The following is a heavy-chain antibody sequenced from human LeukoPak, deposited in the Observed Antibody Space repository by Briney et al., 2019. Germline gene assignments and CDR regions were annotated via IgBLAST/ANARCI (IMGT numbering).Heavy chain of an antibody. Sequence: PGGSLRLSCAASGFTFSSYAMHWVRQAPGKGLEWVAVISYDGSNKYYADSVKGRFTISRDNSKNTLYLQMNSLRAEDTAVYYCARQAAAGSDAFDIWGQGTMVTVSS. CDR1: GFTFSSYA. CDR2: ISYDGSNK. J-gene: IGHJ3*02. D-gene: IGHD6-13*01. V-gene: IGHV3-30-3*01. CDR3: ARQAAAGSDAFDI.